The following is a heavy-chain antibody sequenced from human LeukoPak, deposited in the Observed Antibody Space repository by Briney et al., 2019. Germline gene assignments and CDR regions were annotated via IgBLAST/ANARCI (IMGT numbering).Heavy chain of an antibody. J-gene: IGHJ3*02. D-gene: IGHD1-1*01. Sequence: SQTLSLTCTVSGGSISSGSYYWSWIRQPAGQGLEWIGRVDISGSTNYNPSLKSRVTISVDRSKNQFSLKLSSVTAADTAVYYCARDRAQQLEPDAFDIWGQGTMVTVSS. CDR2: VDISGST. V-gene: IGHV4-61*02. CDR1: GGSISSGSYY. CDR3: ARDRAQQLEPDAFDI.